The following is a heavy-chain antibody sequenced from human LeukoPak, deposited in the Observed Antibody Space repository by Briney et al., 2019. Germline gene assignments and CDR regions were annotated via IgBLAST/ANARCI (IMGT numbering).Heavy chain of an antibody. CDR3: ANSYSSSSAFYFDY. Sequence: PGGSLRLSCAASGFSFNTYSMNWVRQTPGKVLEWVSSISDSGSNTYYADSVTGRFTISRDNSKNTVYLQLNSLRAEDTAIYYCANSYSSSSAFYFDYWGQGTLDTVSS. CDR2: ISDSGSNT. CDR1: GFSFNTYS. D-gene: IGHD6-6*01. V-gene: IGHV3-23*01. J-gene: IGHJ4*02.